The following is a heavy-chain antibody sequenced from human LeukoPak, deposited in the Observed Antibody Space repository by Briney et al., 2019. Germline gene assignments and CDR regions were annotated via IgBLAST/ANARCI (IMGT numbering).Heavy chain of an antibody. CDR2: INPSGGST. Sequence: GASVKVSCKASGYTFTSYAMNWVRQAPGQGLEWMGIINPSGGSTSYAQKFQGRVTMTRDMSTRTDYMELSSLRYEDTAVYYCARDVSSTSSWWFDPWGQGTLVIVSS. D-gene: IGHD2-2*01. CDR1: GYTFTSYA. J-gene: IGHJ5*02. V-gene: IGHV1-46*01. CDR3: ARDVSSTSSWWFDP.